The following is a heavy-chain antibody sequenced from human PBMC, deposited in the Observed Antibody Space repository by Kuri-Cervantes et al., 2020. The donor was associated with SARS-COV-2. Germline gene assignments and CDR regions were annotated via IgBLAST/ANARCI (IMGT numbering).Heavy chain of an antibody. Sequence: GESLKISCEVSGFLFSASAIHWVRQASGKGLEWVGRVRGKANNYATAYAASVKGRFTISRDDSKNTLYLQMNSLRAEDTAVYYCARELVLTTSKNWFDPWGQGTLVTVSS. D-gene: IGHD1-14*01. CDR3: ARELVLTTSKNWFDP. CDR1: GFLFSASA. CDR2: VRGKANNYAT. J-gene: IGHJ5*02. V-gene: IGHV3-73*01.